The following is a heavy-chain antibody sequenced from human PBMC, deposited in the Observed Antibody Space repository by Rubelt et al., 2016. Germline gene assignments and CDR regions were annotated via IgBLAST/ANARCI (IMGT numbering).Heavy chain of an antibody. J-gene: IGHJ5*02. D-gene: IGHD6-13*01. CDR1: GYTFTSYA. CDR2: INAGNGNT. CDR3: ARMRGPYSSSGGEFDP. Sequence: QVQLVQSGAEVKKPGASVKVSCKASGYTFTSYAIHWVRQAPGQRLAWMGWINAGNGNTKNSQKFQGRVTSTRAKSGSTAYMELSSLRSEDTAVYYCARMRGPYSSSGGEFDPWGQGTLVTVSS. V-gene: IGHV1-3*01.